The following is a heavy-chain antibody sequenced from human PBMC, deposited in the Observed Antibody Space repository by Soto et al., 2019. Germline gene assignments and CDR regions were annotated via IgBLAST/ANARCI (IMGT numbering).Heavy chain of an antibody. CDR3: ARSQDYDFWSGHLDY. J-gene: IGHJ4*02. Sequence: ASVKVSCKASGYTFTSYGISWVRQAPGQGLEWMGWISAYNGNTNYAQKLQGRVTMTTDTSTSTAYMELRSLRSDDTAVYYCARSQDYDFWSGHLDYWGQGTLVTVSS. D-gene: IGHD3-3*01. V-gene: IGHV1-18*01. CDR2: ISAYNGNT. CDR1: GYTFTSYG.